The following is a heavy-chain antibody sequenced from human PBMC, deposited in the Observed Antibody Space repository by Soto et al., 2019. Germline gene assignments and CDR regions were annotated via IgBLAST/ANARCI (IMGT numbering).Heavy chain of an antibody. V-gene: IGHV3-33*01. J-gene: IGHJ4*02. CDR1: GFTFSTYG. D-gene: IGHD4-17*01. Sequence: QVQLVESGGGVVQPGRSLRLSCAASGFTFSTYGMHWVRQAPGKGLEWVAVIWYAGSNKYYADSVKGRFTISRDNSKNAMYLRMNGLRAEDTAVYYCARGTVPFDYWRQGTLVTVSS. CDR2: IWYAGSNK. CDR3: ARGTVPFDY.